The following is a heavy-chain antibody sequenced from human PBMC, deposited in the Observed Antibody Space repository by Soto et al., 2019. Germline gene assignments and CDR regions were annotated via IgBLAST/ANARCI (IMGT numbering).Heavy chain of an antibody. CDR2: ISGSGVTT. D-gene: IGHD6-19*01. Sequence: TGGSLRLSCAASGFTFSSYAMNWVRQAPGKGLEWVSGISGSGVTTYYADSVKGRFTISRDNSKNTPFLQMNSLRADDTAVYYCAKTKQWLVKDYDLGMDVWGQGTTVTVSS. J-gene: IGHJ6*02. CDR3: AKTKQWLVKDYDLGMDV. V-gene: IGHV3-23*01. CDR1: GFTFSSYA.